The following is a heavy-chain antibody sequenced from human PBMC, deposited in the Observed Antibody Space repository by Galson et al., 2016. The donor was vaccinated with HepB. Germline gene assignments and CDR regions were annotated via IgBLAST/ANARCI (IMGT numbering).Heavy chain of an antibody. J-gene: IGHJ4*02. CDR1: GFTFHEYT. D-gene: IGHD3-22*01. CDR3: AKGSSGFYSFDN. CDR2: ISWDGDTT. Sequence: SLRLSCAASGFTFHEYTMHWVRQAPGKGLEWLSLISWDGDTTYYGDSVKGRFTISRDNSRNSLYLQMNSLRTEDTALYYCAKGSSGFYSFDNWGQGTLVTVSS. V-gene: IGHV3-43*01.